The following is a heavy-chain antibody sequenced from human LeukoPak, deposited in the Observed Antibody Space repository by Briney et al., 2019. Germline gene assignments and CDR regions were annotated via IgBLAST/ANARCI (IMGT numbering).Heavy chain of an antibody. Sequence: PGGSLRLSCAASGFTFSSYWMSWVRQAPGKGLERVANIKQDGSEKYYVDSVKGRFTISRDNFRKTVSLQMSSLKTEDTGLYFCAREGSGLVIHAFDIWGQGTMVTVSS. CDR2: IKQDGSEK. CDR1: GFTFSSYW. V-gene: IGHV3-7*01. J-gene: IGHJ3*02. D-gene: IGHD3/OR15-3a*01. CDR3: AREGSGLVIHAFDI.